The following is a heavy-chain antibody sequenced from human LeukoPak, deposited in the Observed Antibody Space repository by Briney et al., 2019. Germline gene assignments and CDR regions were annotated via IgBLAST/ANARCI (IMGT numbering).Heavy chain of an antibody. Sequence: GGSLRLSCAASGFTVSSNYMSWVRQAPGKGLEWVSVIYSGGSTSYAASAKGGFSTSRDNSKNTLYLQINNLRAAETAVCYCARAVGDSCYDSSLGYWGQGTLVTVS. J-gene: IGHJ4*02. CDR3: ARAVGDSCYDSSLGY. V-gene: IGHV3-53*05. D-gene: IGHD5-12*01. CDR2: IYSGGST. CDR1: GFTVSSNY.